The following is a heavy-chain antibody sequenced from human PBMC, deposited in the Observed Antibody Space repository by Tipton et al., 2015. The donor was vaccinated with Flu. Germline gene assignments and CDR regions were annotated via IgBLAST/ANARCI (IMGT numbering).Heavy chain of an antibody. Sequence: TLSLTCTVSGGSISSYYWSWIRQPPGKGLEWIGYIYYSGSTYYNPSLKSRVTISVDTSKNQFSLKLSSVTAADTAVYYCARLGYCSSTSCYEDYYYYMDVWGKGTTVTVSS. V-gene: IGHV4-59*08. J-gene: IGHJ6*03. CDR2: IYYSGST. CDR3: ARLGYCSSTSCYEDYYYYMDV. CDR1: GGSISSYY. D-gene: IGHD2-2*01.